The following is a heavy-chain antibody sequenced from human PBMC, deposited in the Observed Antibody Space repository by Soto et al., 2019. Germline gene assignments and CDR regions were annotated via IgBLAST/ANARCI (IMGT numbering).Heavy chain of an antibody. J-gene: IGHJ6*02. D-gene: IGHD3-16*01. CDR2: IIPIFGTA. V-gene: IGHV1-69*12. Sequence: QVQLVQSGAEVKKPGSSVKVSCKASGGTFSSYAISWVRQAPGQGLEWMGGIIPIFGTANYAQKFQGRVTITADESTSTASMELSSLRSEDTAVYYCARDGAALGDYYYYGMDVWGQGTTVTVSS. CDR3: ARDGAALGDYYYYGMDV. CDR1: GGTFSSYA.